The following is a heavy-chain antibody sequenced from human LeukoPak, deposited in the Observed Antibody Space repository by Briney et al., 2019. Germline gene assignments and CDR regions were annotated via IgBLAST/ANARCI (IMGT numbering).Heavy chain of an antibody. CDR3: AHTYYGSGTYGPTRYFDY. V-gene: IGHV2-5*02. D-gene: IGHD3-10*01. CDR1: GFSLSTTGVG. Sequence: SGPTLVKPTPPLTLTCTFSGFSLSTTGVGVGWIRQPPLKALEWLVLIYWDDDKRYSPSLESRLTITKDTSKNQVVLTMTDMDPVDTATYYCAHTYYGSGTYGPTRYFDYWGQGNLVTVSS. J-gene: IGHJ4*02. CDR2: IYWDDDK.